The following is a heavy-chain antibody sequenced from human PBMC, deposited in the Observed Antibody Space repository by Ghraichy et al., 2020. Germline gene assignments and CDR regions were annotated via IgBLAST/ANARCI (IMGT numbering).Heavy chain of an antibody. CDR1: GFSLIDYP. CDR3: AREGKLGRGPHGAFDI. CDR2: LSDNGKDK. D-gene: IGHD3-10*01. Sequence: GGSLRLSCTASGFSLIDYPMHWVRQAPGKGLEWVATLSDNGKDKFYADSVKGRLTISRDGSRNTLYLEMNSLRAEDTAVHFCAREGKLGRGPHGAFDIWGQGTVVTVSA. V-gene: IGHV3-30*04. J-gene: IGHJ3*02.